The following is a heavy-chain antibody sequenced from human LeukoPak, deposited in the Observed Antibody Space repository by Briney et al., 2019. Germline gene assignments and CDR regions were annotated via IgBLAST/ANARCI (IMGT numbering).Heavy chain of an antibody. D-gene: IGHD3-22*01. V-gene: IGHV3-33*01. Sequence: GGSLRLSCAASGFTFSNHGMHWVRQAPGKGLEWVAVIWYDGSNKYYADSVKGRFTISRDNSKNTLYLQMNSLRAEDTAVYYCARVGYYDSSVTDAFDIWGQGTMVTVSS. CDR1: GFTFSNHG. CDR3: ARVGYYDSSVTDAFDI. J-gene: IGHJ3*02. CDR2: IWYDGSNK.